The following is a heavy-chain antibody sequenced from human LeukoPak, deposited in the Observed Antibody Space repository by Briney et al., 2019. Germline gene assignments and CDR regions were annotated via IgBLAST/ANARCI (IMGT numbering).Heavy chain of an antibody. D-gene: IGHD3-3*01. Sequence: SETLSLTCTVSGVSISSYYWSWIRQPPGKGLEWIGYIYYSGSTNYNPSLKSRVTISVDTSKNQFSLKLSSVTAADTAVYYCARTYPRTKLRFLEWLPSYYFDYWGQGTLVTVSS. CDR2: IYYSGST. CDR3: ARTYPRTKLRFLEWLPSYYFDY. CDR1: GVSISSYY. V-gene: IGHV4-59*01. J-gene: IGHJ4*02.